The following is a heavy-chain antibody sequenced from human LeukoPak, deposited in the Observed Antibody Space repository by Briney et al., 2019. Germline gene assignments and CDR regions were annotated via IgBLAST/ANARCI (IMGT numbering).Heavy chain of an antibody. J-gene: IGHJ6*03. CDR3: ARDQDTSTWDPHYYDYYMNV. V-gene: IGHV1-2*02. CDR1: GYTFTGYL. Sequence: GASVKVSCKASGYTFTGYLIHWVRQAPGQGLEWMGWINPNSGATNYAQQFQGRVTMTKDTSISTAYMELSRLRSDDTAVYYCARDQDTSTWDPHYYDYYMNVWGKGTTVTISS. CDR2: INPNSGAT. D-gene: IGHD2/OR15-2a*01.